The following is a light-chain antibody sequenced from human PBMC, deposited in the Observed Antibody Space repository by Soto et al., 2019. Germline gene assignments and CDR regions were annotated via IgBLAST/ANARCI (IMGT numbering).Light chain of an antibody. V-gene: IGLV1-40*01. Sequence: QSVLTQPPSMSGAPGQRVTISCTWSSSDIGAGYDVHWYQQFPGTAPKLLIYSTINRPSGVPDRFSGSKSGTSAFLAITGLQAEDEADYYCQSYDSSLGGSKGVFGGGTKLTVL. CDR3: QSYDSSLGGSKGV. CDR1: SSDIGAGYD. J-gene: IGLJ3*02. CDR2: STI.